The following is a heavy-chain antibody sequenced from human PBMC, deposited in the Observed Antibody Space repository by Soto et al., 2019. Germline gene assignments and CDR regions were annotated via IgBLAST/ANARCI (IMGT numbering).Heavy chain of an antibody. Sequence: EVQLLESGGGLVQPGGSLRLSCAASGFTFSSYAMSWVRQAPGQGLEWVSAISGSGGSTYYADSVKGRFTISRDNSKNTVYLQMNSLRAEDAAVYYCAKDPESIAVENYWGQGTLVTVSS. J-gene: IGHJ4*02. CDR1: GFTFSSYA. CDR3: AKDPESIAVENY. V-gene: IGHV3-23*01. D-gene: IGHD6-19*01. CDR2: ISGSGGST.